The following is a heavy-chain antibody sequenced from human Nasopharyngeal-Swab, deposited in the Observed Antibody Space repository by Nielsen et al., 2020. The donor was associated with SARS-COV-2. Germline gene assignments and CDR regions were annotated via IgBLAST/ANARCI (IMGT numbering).Heavy chain of an antibody. CDR1: GGSISHYY. CDR2: MKPSGIT. CDR3: AGHPADFDY. D-gene: IGHD6-25*01. J-gene: IGHJ4*02. Sequence: SETLSLTCTVSGGSISHYYWSWIRQPPGKGLEWIGEMKPSGITNYNPSLKSRVAISIDTSKNQFFLNLRSVTAADTAVYYCAGHPADFDYWGQGTLITVSS. V-gene: IGHV4-34*01.